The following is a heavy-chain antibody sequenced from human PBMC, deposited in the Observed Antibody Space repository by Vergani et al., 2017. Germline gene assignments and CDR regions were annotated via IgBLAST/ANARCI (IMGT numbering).Heavy chain of an antibody. CDR3: ARPHGDILPPDPRRLDD. V-gene: IGHV1-46*03. J-gene: IGHJ4*02. Sequence: QVLLVQSGAEVKKPGASVRVSCNTSGYTFTNYYIHWVRPAPGQGLEWMGIINPSGGSTTYAQQFQGRLTMTRDTSTSTVYMDLSNLRSEDTAVYYCARPHGDILPPDPRRLDDWGQGTLVTVSS. CDR2: INPSGGST. CDR1: GYTFTNYY.